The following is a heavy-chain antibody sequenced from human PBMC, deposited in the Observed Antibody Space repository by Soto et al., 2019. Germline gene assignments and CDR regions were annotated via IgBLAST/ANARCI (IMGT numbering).Heavy chain of an antibody. V-gene: IGHV3-30-3*01. CDR1: GFTFSSYW. Sequence: GGSLRLSCAASGFTFSSYWMSWVRQAPGKGLEWVAVISYDGSNKYYADSVKGRFTISRDNSKNTLYLQMNSLRAEDTAVYYCASAVGSSGYYAFDYWGQGTLVTVSS. D-gene: IGHD3-22*01. J-gene: IGHJ4*02. CDR2: ISYDGSNK. CDR3: ASAVGSSGYYAFDY.